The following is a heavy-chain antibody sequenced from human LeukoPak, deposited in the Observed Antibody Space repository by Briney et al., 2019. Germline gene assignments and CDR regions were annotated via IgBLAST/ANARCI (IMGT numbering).Heavy chain of an antibody. CDR2: IYPGDSDT. V-gene: IGHV5-51*01. CDR1: GYSFTGYW. D-gene: IGHD6-13*01. Sequence: GESLQISCKGSGYSFTGYWIGWVRQMPGKGLEWMGVIYPGDSDTRYSPSFQGQVTISADKSISTAYLQWSSLKASDTAMYYCARQFTAAHSRHYWGQGTLVTVSS. J-gene: IGHJ4*02. CDR3: ARQFTAAHSRHY.